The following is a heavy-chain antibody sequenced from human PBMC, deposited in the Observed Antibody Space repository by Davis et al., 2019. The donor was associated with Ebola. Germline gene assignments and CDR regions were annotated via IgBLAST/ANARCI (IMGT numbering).Heavy chain of an antibody. CDR3: ACGGDCLLNYGMDV. V-gene: IGHV1-3*01. CDR1: GYTFTSYA. CDR2: INAGNGNT. J-gene: IGHJ6*02. Sequence: ASVKVSCKASGYTFTSYAMHWVRQAPGQRLEWMGWINAGNGNTKYSQKFQGRVTITRDTSASTAYMELSSLRSEDTAVYYCACGGDCLLNYGMDVWGQGTTVTVSS. D-gene: IGHD2-21*02.